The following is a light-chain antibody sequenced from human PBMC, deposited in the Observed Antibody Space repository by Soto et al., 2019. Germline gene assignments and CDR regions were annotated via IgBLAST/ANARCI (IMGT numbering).Light chain of an antibody. CDR2: GTS. V-gene: IGKV1-39*01. Sequence: DIQMTQSPSSLSASIGDRVTITCRASQSISTYLNWYQVKPGKVPKLLIYGTSSLQSGVPSRFSGSGSGTDFTLTISSLQSEDFATYYCQQSYTSRYTFGQGTKLDI. J-gene: IGKJ2*01. CDR3: QQSYTSRYT. CDR1: QSISTY.